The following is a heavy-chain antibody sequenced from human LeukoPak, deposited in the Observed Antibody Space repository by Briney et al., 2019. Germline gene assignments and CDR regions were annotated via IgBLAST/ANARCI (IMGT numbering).Heavy chain of an antibody. CDR1: GFTFSSYA. Sequence: GGSLRRSCAASGFTFSSYAMSWVRQAPGKGLEWGSAISGSGGSTYYADPVKGRFTISRDNSKNTLYLQMNTLRAEDTAVYNCARDVVVPAAPDNWFDPWGQGTLVTVSS. CDR3: ARDVVVPAAPDNWFDP. V-gene: IGHV3-23*01. J-gene: IGHJ5*02. CDR2: ISGSGGST. D-gene: IGHD2-2*01.